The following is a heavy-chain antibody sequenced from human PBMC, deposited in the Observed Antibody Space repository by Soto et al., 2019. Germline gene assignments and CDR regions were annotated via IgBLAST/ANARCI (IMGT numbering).Heavy chain of an antibody. Sequence: NPXATLTLPCSFCGAPITSTSYFWAWIRQATGKGLEWVVSICCSGKTQYNPSLKSRTTISVERSRNQVSLQVSSLTAADTAVYYCAKNPPRTGRFDYWGQRTVVTVSS. CDR2: ICCSGKT. CDR3: AKNPPRTGRFDY. J-gene: IGHJ4*02. V-gene: IGHV4-39*01. CDR1: GAPITSTSYF.